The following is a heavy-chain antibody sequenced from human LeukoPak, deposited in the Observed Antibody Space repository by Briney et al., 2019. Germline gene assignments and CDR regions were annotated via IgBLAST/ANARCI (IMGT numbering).Heavy chain of an antibody. D-gene: IGHD1-26*01. CDR1: GFTFSSYA. V-gene: IGHV3-23*05. J-gene: IGHJ6*02. CDR2: INNGGSST. Sequence: GGSLRLSCAASGFTFSSYAMNWVRQAPGKGLEWVSTINNGGSSTWYADSVKGRFTMSRDNSKTTVSLQMESLRAEDTAVYYCARRGAEQGNGLDVWGQGTTVAVSS. CDR3: ARRGAEQGNGLDV.